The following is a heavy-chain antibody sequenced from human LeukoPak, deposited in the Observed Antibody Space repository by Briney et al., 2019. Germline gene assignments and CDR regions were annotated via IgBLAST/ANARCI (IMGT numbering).Heavy chain of an antibody. CDR3: GIESWGQQWHFDF. D-gene: IGHD6-19*01. CDR1: GFTFNKYW. V-gene: IGHV3-74*01. J-gene: IGHJ4*02. Sequence: GGSPRLSCVDSGFTFNKYWIQGVRQARGKGVVWVSRINNDGSNISYPVSVHSLFTISRYNTNNTLYLLLNSLRAEDTAVYYCGIESWGQQWHFDFWGQGTLVTVSS. CDR2: INNDGSNI.